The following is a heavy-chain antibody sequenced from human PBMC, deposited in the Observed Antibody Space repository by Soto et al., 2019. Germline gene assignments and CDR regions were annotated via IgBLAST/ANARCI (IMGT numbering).Heavy chain of an antibody. CDR1: GGTFSSYA. V-gene: IGHV1-69*13. CDR2: IIPIFGTA. D-gene: IGHD6-19*01. CDR3: ARGRDIAVAGTLKTLDYYYGMDV. Sequence: SVKVSCKASGGTFSSYAISWVRQAPGQGLEWMGGIIPIFGTANYAQKFQGRVTITADESTSTAYMELSSLRSEDTAVYYCARGRDIAVAGTLKTLDYYYGMDVWGQGTTVTVSS. J-gene: IGHJ6*02.